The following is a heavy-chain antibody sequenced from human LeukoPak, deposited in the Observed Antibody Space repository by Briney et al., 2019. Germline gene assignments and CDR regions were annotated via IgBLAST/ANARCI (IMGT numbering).Heavy chain of an antibody. CDR3: ARGFCSGSRTFDY. J-gene: IGHJ4*02. CDR1: GGSISRDY. D-gene: IGHD3-3*01. CDR2: IYITGST. Sequence: SGTLSLTCTVAGGSISRDYWSWIREPAGKTLEWIWRIYITGSTHYTPSLNSRVTMSVDTSKNQFYMQLSSVTDADTDVYYCARGFCSGSRTFDYWGQGPLVTVSS. V-gene: IGHV4-4*07.